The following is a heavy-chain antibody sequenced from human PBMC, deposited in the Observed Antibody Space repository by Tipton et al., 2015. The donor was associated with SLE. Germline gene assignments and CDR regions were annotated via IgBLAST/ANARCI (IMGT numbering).Heavy chain of an antibody. CDR1: GFTVSINY. J-gene: IGHJ3*02. Sequence: SLRLSCAASGFTVSINYMSWVRQAPGKGLEWVSVIYSGGDTYYADSVKGRFTISRDNSKNTLYLQMNSLRAEDTAGYYCARVRGVVDHVPFDIWGQGTMVGVSS. CDR3: ARVRGVVDHVPFDI. V-gene: IGHV3-66*01. CDR2: IYSGGDT. D-gene: IGHD3-22*01.